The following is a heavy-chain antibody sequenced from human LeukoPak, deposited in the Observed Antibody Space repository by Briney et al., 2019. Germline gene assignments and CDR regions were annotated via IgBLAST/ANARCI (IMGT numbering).Heavy chain of an antibody. J-gene: IGHJ4*02. V-gene: IGHV3-21*01. CDR3: ARSEITVAVFDS. CDR2: ISSSSSNI. Sequence: PGGSLRLSCAASGFTFTTYSMNWVRQAPGKGLEWVSSISSSSSNIFYADSVKGRFTISRDNAKNSLYLQMNSLRAEDTAVYYCARSEITVAVFDSWGQGTLVTVSS. D-gene: IGHD6-19*01. CDR1: GFTFTTYS.